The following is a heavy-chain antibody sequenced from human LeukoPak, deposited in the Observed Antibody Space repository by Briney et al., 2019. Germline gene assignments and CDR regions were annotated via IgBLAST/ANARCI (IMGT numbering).Heavy chain of an antibody. Sequence: SGTLSLTCAVSGASISSSNWWSWVRQPPGKGLEWIGEIYHSGSTNYNPSLQSRVTISVDTSKNQFSLNLNSVTAADTAVYYCARGGAARLHFQNWGQGTLVTVSS. V-gene: IGHV4-4*02. D-gene: IGHD6-6*01. J-gene: IGHJ1*01. CDR3: ARGGAARLHFQN. CDR1: GASISSSNW. CDR2: IYHSGST.